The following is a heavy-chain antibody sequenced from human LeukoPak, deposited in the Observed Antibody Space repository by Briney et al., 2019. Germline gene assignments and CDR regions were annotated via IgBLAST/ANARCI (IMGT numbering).Heavy chain of an antibody. V-gene: IGHV3-33*06. CDR2: IWSDGNNR. J-gene: IGHJ3*02. CDR1: GFTFSSYG. CDR3: AKERGPFDAFDI. Sequence: GGSLRLSCAASGFTFSSYGMPWVRQAPGKGLEWVAVIWSDGNNRFYADSVKGRFTFSRDNSKNTLSLQMNSLRAEDTAVYYCAKERGPFDAFDIWGPGTRVTVSS.